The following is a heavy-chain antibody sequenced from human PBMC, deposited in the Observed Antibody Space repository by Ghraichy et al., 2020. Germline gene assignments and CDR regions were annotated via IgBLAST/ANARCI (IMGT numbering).Heavy chain of an antibody. CDR2: IWNDGSNK. J-gene: IGHJ6*02. Sequence: GESLNISCAASGFSFSNYGMHWVRQAPGKGLEWVAVIWNDGSNKYYADSVKGRFTISRDNSKKTLYLQVNSLRAEDTAVYYCARGDRYYDFWSGSYYFYGMAVWGQGTKVTVSS. D-gene: IGHD3-3*01. CDR3: ARGDRYYDFWSGSYYFYGMAV. CDR1: GFSFSNYG. V-gene: IGHV3-33*01.